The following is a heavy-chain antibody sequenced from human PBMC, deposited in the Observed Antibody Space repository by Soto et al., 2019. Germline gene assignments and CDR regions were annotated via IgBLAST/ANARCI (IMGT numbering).Heavy chain of an antibody. D-gene: IGHD2-15*01. Sequence: GSLRLSCEASGFTFSKFDMHWVRQPTGKGLECVSTIGISGDSYYAVSVKGRFTISRDNAKNSLSLQMNSLRAGDTALYFCARGQEVGAHFFDSWGQGTQVTVSS. J-gene: IGHJ4*02. CDR1: GFTFSKFD. CDR2: IGISGDS. V-gene: IGHV3-13*04. CDR3: ARGQEVGAHFFDS.